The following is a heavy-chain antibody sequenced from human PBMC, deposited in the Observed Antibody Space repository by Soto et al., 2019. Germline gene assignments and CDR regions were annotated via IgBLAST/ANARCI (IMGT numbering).Heavy chain of an antibody. CDR1: GGSISSSSYY. D-gene: IGHD3-22*01. Sequence: SETLSLTCTVSGGSISSSSYYWGWIRQPPGKGLEWIGSIYYRGSTYYNPSLKNRVTISVETSKKQISLKLSSGTAADTAVYYCARRLYYDSSGFEGGGMDVWGQGTTVT. CDR2: IYYRGST. CDR3: ARRLYYDSSGFEGGGMDV. J-gene: IGHJ6*02. V-gene: IGHV4-39*01.